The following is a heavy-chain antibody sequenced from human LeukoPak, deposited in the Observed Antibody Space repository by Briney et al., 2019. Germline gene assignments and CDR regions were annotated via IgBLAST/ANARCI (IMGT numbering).Heavy chain of an antibody. CDR3: AKGGEIAVAGTDY. CDR1: GFTFSSHG. V-gene: IGHV3-23*01. D-gene: IGHD6-19*01. J-gene: IGHJ4*02. Sequence: PGGSLRLSCAASGFTFSSHGMSWVRQAPGKGLEWVSGISGSADTTYYADSVKGRFTTSRDNFKNTLYLQMNSLRAEDTAVYYCAKGGEIAVAGTDYWGQGTLVTVSS. CDR2: ISGSADTT.